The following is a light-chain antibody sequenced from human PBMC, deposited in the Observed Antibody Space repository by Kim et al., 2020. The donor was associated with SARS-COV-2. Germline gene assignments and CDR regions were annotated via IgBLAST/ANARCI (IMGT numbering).Light chain of an antibody. CDR2: WAS. CDR3: QQYMTTPPT. Sequence: ATVTCKSSQSVLSTSNKNNFLAWYQQKPGQPPKLLIYWASTLASGVPDRFTGSGSETDFTLTISSLQAEDVAVYYCQQYMTTPPTFGQGTKVDIK. CDR1: QSVLSTSNKNNF. J-gene: IGKJ1*01. V-gene: IGKV4-1*01.